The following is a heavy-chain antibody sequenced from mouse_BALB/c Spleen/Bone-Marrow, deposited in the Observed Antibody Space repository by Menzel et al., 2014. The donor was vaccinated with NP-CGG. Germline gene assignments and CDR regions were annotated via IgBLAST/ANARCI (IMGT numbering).Heavy chain of an antibody. Sequence: DLVKPGASVKLSCKASGYTFTCYWINWIKQRPGQGLEWIGRIAPGSGSTYYNEMFKGEATLTVDPSSSTAYIQLSSLSSEDSAVYFCARFPIYYGNYGAMDYWGQGPSVTVSS. CDR2: IAPGSGST. CDR3: ARFPIYYGNYGAMDY. V-gene: IGHV1S41*01. J-gene: IGHJ4*01. CDR1: GYTFTCYW. D-gene: IGHD2-1*01.